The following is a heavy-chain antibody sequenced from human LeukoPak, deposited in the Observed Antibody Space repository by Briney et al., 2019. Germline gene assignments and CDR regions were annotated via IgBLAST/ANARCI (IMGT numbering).Heavy chain of an antibody. J-gene: IGHJ4*02. D-gene: IGHD3-16*02. V-gene: IGHV1-2*02. CDR3: ASLGELSLGKDY. CDR2: MNPHSGGT. Sequence: ASVKVSCKSYGYTFTSYFMHWVRQVPGQGLQWMGWMNPHSGGTNYAQKFQGRVTMTRDTSINTAYMELSRLRSDDTAVYYCASLGELSLGKDYWGQGTLVTVSS. CDR1: GYTFTSYF.